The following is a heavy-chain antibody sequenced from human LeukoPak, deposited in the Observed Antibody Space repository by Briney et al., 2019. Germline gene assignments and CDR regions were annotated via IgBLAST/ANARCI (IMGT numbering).Heavy chain of an antibody. V-gene: IGHV1-2*02. Sequence: VASVKVSCKASGYIFTGYYMHWVRQAPGQGLEWMGWINPNSGDTNYAQKFQGRVTMTRDMSTSTVYMELSSLRSEDTAVYYCARGRHYYDSSDYYYEGDAFGIWGQGTMVTVSS. CDR1: GYIFTGYY. CDR3: ARGRHYYDSSDYYYEGDAFGI. J-gene: IGHJ3*02. CDR2: INPNSGDT. D-gene: IGHD3-22*01.